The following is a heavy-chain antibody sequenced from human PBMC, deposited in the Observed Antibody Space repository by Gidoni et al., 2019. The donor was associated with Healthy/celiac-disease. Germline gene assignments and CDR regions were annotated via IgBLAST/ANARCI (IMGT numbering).Heavy chain of an antibody. D-gene: IGHD2-21*02. V-gene: IGHV3-30*18. J-gene: IGHJ4*02. CDR1: GFTFSSYG. CDR3: AKDLHIVVVTAMGFDY. CDR2: ISYEGSNK. Sequence: QVQLVESGGGVVQPWRSLRLSCAASGFTFSSYGMHWVREEPGKGLGWVGVISYEGSNKDYAESVKGRFTISRDNSKNTLYLQMNSLRAEDTAVYYCAKDLHIVVVTAMGFDYWGQGTLVTVSS.